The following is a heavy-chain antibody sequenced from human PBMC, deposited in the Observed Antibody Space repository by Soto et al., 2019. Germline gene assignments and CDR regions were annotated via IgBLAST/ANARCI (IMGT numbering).Heavy chain of an antibody. Sequence: NPSETLSLTCTVSGGSISSYYWSWIRQPAGKGLEWIGRIYTSGSTNYNPSLKSRVTMSVDTSKNQFSLKLSSVTAADTAVYYCARATGDYDSSQRFDPWGQGTLVTVSS. J-gene: IGHJ5*02. CDR2: IYTSGST. D-gene: IGHD3-22*01. CDR1: GGSISSYY. CDR3: ARATGDYDSSQRFDP. V-gene: IGHV4-4*07.